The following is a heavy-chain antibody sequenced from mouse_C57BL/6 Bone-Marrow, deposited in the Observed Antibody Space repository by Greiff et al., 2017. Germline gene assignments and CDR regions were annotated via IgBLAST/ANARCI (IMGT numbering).Heavy chain of an antibody. CDR3: TTPITTVVAPWYFDV. CDR1: GFNIKDDY. V-gene: IGHV14-4*01. J-gene: IGHJ1*03. D-gene: IGHD1-1*01. CDR2: IDPENGDT. Sequence: EVKLQQSGAELVRPGASVKLSCTASGFNIKDDYMHWVKQRPEQGLEWIGWIDPENGDTESASKFQGKATITADTSSNTAYLQLSSLTSEDTAVYYCTTPITTVVAPWYFDVWGTGTTVTVSS.